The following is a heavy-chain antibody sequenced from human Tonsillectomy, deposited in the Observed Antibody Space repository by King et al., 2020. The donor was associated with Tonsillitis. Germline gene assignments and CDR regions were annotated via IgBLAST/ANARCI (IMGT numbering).Heavy chain of an antibody. CDR3: ARGDIRGVIRPFDY. V-gene: IGHV1-69*01. J-gene: IGHJ4*02. CDR1: GGTPSSYG. Sequence: VQLVQSGAEVKKPGSSVKVSCRASGGTPSSYGISWVRQAPGQGLEWMGGIIPIFSTANSAQKFQGRVTFTADESTGTAYMELSSLRFEDTAVYYCARGDIRGVIRPFDYWGQGTLITVSS. CDR2: IIPIFSTA. D-gene: IGHD3-10*01.